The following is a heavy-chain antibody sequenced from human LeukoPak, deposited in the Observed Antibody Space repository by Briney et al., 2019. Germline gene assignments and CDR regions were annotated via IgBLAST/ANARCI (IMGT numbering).Heavy chain of an antibody. J-gene: IGHJ4*02. CDR3: ARDRTLYDFWSGYHY. V-gene: IGHV3-21*01. CDR2: ISSSSSYI. Sequence: GRSLRLSCAASGFTFSSYSMNWVRQAPGKGLEWVSSISSSSSYIYYADSVKGRFTISRDNAKNSLYLQMNSLRAEDTAVYYCARDRTLYDFWSGYHYWGQGTLVTVSS. D-gene: IGHD3-3*01. CDR1: GFTFSSYS.